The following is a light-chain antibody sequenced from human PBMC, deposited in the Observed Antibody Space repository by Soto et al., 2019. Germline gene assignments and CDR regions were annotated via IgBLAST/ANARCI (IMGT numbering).Light chain of an antibody. CDR1: QGISSF. J-gene: IGKJ3*01. Sequence: IQLTQSPSSLSASVGDRVTITCRASQGISSFLAWYQQKPGRAPKLLIYGASTLQSGVPARFSGSGSGTDFTLTISSLQPEDFATYYCQQLNSFPIAFGPGTKVEIQ. CDR2: GAS. CDR3: QQLNSFPIA. V-gene: IGKV1-9*01.